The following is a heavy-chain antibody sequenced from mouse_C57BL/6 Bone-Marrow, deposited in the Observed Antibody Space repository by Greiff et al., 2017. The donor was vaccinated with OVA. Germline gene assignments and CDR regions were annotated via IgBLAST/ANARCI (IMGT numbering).Heavy chain of an antibody. Sequence: QVHVKQPGAELVKPGASVKLSCKASGYTFTSYWMHWVKLRPGQGLEWIGMIHPNSGSTNYNEKFKSKATLTVDKSSSTAYMQLSSLTSEDSAVYYCARQLRLDYWGKGTTLTVSS. CDR1: GYTFTSYW. CDR3: ARQLRLDY. J-gene: IGHJ2*01. CDR2: IHPNSGST. V-gene: IGHV1-64*01. D-gene: IGHD3-2*02.